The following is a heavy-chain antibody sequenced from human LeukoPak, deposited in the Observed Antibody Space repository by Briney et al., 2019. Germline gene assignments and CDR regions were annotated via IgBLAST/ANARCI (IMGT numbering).Heavy chain of an antibody. D-gene: IGHD3-3*01. CDR1: GGSFSGYY. CDR3: ARPDYDFWSGYDNWFDP. CDR2: INHGGST. Sequence: SETLSLTCAVYGGSFSGYYWSWIRQPPGKGLEWIGEINHGGSTNYNPSLKGRVTISVDTSKNQFSLKLSSVTAADTAVYYCARPDYDFWSGYDNWFDPWGQGTLVTVSS. J-gene: IGHJ5*02. V-gene: IGHV4-34*01.